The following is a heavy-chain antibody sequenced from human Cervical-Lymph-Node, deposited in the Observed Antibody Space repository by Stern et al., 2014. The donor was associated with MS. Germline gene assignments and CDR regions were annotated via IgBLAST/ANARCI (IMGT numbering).Heavy chain of an antibody. CDR3: ARGDTMYVGYLDA. Sequence: VQLVESGAEVKKPGASVKVSCKAFGYTFIDYGINWVRQAPGQGLEWMGWVSPLSGGTGSAQKFQGRVIMTKDTSVNTAYMELSSLRSDDTAVYYCARGDTMYVGYLDAWGQGTTVTVSS. V-gene: IGHV1-8*01. J-gene: IGHJ6*02. CDR2: VSPLSGGT. CDR1: GYTFIDYG. D-gene: IGHD3-10*02.